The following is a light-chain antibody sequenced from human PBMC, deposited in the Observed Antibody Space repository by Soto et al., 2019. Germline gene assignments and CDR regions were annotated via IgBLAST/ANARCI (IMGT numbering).Light chain of an antibody. CDR3: HQRKSWPRT. Sequence: EIVMTQSPAILSVSPGERATLSCRASQSVSSNFAWYQQRPAQAPRLLIYDVSTRATGVPTRFSGSGSGTEFTLTISSLQSEDFAVYYCHQRKSWPRTFGQGTKVDIK. J-gene: IGKJ1*01. CDR2: DVS. CDR1: QSVSSN. V-gene: IGKV3D-15*01.